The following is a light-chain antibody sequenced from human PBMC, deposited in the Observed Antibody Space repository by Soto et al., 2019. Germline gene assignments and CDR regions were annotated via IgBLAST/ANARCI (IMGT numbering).Light chain of an antibody. J-gene: IGLJ1*01. CDR3: SSYSRSTAYV. CDR2: EVS. Sequence: HSALTQPASVSGSPGQSITISCTGTSSDVGGYKYVSWHQLHPGKAPKLIIYEVSNRPSGVSNRFSGSKSGNTASLTISGLQAEDEADYYCSSYSRSTAYVFGTGTKVTVL. CDR1: SSDVGGYKY. V-gene: IGLV2-14*01.